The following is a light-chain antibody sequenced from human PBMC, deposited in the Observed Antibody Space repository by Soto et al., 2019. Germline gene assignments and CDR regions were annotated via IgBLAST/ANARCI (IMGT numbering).Light chain of an antibody. V-gene: IGLV2-14*01. Sequence: QSVLTQPASVSGSPGQSITISCTGTSSDVGGYNYVPWYQQHPGKAPKLMIYEVSNRPSGVSNRFSGSKSGNTASLTISGLQAEDEADYYCSSFVGGNTYVFGTGTKGTVL. CDR2: EVS. CDR3: SSFVGGNTYV. J-gene: IGLJ1*01. CDR1: SSDVGGYNY.